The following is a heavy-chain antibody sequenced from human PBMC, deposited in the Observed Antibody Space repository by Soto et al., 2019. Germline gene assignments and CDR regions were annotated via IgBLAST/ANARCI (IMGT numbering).Heavy chain of an antibody. V-gene: IGHV4-30-2*01. Sequence: QLQLQESGAGLVKPSQTLSLTCAVSGGSISSGGYSWSWIRQPPGKGLEWIGYIFPSGSTYYNPSLECRVTTAVDSSKKQLSPKGCAVTGADRAVYYCARAAGSGSPGWYINPWGRRTLISVSP. D-gene: IGHD1-26*01. CDR1: GGSISSGGYS. J-gene: IGHJ2*01. CDR2: IFPSGST. CDR3: ARAAGSGSPGWYINP.